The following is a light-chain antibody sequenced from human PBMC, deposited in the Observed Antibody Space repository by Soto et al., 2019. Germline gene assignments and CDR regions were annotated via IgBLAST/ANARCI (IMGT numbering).Light chain of an antibody. CDR2: DAS. Sequence: EIVLTQSPATLSLSPGERATLSCRTSQSVRNHLVWYQQKPGQAPRLLIYDASIRAPGLPARFSGSGSVPNFTRTMSSQVPEECAVYYCQHRAAWPINFGGGTKVEIK. CDR3: QHRAAWPIN. V-gene: IGKV3-11*01. J-gene: IGKJ4*01. CDR1: QSVRNH.